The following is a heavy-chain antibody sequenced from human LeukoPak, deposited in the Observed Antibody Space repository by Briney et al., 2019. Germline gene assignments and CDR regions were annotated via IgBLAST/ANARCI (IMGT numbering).Heavy chain of an antibody. V-gene: IGHV1-2*02. CDR2: INPSSGGT. Sequence: ASVKVSCKTSGFTFTGYYIHWVRQAPGQRLEWMGWINPSSGGTDYAQKFQGRLTMTRDTSINTAYMELSRLRSDDTAVYYCTRGSSWFYFFDYWGQGTLVTVSS. D-gene: IGHD6-13*01. CDR3: TRGSSWFYFFDY. CDR1: GFTFTGYY. J-gene: IGHJ4*02.